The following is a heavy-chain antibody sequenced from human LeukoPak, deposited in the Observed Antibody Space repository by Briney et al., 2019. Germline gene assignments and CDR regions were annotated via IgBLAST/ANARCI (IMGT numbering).Heavy chain of an antibody. CDR3: ARSGIRLSTYYYYGMDV. CDR2: INHSGST. Sequence: SETLSLTCAVYGGSFSGYYWSWIRQPPGKGLEWIGEINHSGSTNYNPSLKSRVTISVDTSKNQFSLKLSSVTAADTAVYYCARSGIRLSTYYYYGMDVWGQGTTATVSS. D-gene: IGHD3-10*01. V-gene: IGHV4-34*01. J-gene: IGHJ6*02. CDR1: GGSFSGYY.